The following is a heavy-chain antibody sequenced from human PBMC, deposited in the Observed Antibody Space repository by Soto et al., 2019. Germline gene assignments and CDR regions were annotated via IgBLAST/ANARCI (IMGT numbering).Heavy chain of an antibody. J-gene: IGHJ4*02. V-gene: IGHV4-4*02. D-gene: IGHD1-1*01. CDR3: ARDFKAPNDAWAFDY. CDR1: GASIGSADW. CDR2: IYHGGTT. Sequence: QVQLQESGPGLVMPSGTLSLTCAVAGASIGSADWWNWVRQPPGKGLEWIGEIYHGGTTIYNPSLKSRVTRSVDESKNHCSLKLTSVTAADTAVYYCARDFKAPNDAWAFDYWGQGTLVTVSS.